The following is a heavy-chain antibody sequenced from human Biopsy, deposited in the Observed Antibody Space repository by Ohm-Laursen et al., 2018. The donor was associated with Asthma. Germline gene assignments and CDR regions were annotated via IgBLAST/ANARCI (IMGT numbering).Heavy chain of an antibody. CDR1: EFSVSSSY. J-gene: IGHJ6*02. D-gene: IGHD4-17*01. CDR3: TRTTTVTTTYAMDV. CDR2: IYNDGRA. Sequence: SLRLSCAASEFSVSSSYMSWVRQALGKGLEWVSVIYNDGRAYYADSVKGRFTVSRDNSKNTLFLQMNSLRAEDTAVYYCTRTTTVTTTYAMDVWGRGTTVTISS. V-gene: IGHV3-53*01.